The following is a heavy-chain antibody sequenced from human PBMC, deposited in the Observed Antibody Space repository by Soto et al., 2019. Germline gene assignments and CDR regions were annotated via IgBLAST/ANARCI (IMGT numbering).Heavy chain of an antibody. V-gene: IGHV1-2*02. D-gene: IGHD6-13*01. J-gene: IGHJ4*02. CDR1: GYTFSGYY. CDR2: INPNSGAT. Sequence: QVLLVQSGAEVKKPGASVKVSCKASGYTFSGYYLHWVRQAPGQGLEWMGWINPNSGATNYAHQVQGRVTMTSDTSITTADMELSRLRSDDTAVYYCAREDRRQLDPLFDSWGPGTLVTVSS. CDR3: AREDRRQLDPLFDS.